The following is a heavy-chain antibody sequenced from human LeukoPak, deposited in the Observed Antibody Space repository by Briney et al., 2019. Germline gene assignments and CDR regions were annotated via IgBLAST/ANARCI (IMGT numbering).Heavy chain of an antibody. CDR1: GFTFSSYA. J-gene: IGHJ4*02. V-gene: IGHV3-23*01. CDR2: ISGSGGST. CDR3: AKDFQSGYYYFDY. D-gene: IGHD3-3*01. Sequence: GGSLRLSCAASGFTFSSYAMSWVRQAPGKGLEWVSAISGSGGSTYYADSVKGRLTISRDNSKNTLYLQMNSLRAEDTAVYYCAKDFQSGYYYFDYWGQGTLVTVSS.